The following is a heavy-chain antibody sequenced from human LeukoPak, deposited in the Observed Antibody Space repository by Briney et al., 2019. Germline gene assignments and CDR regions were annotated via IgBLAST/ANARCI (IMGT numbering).Heavy chain of an antibody. V-gene: IGHV4-4*02. J-gene: IGHJ4*02. CDR2: IYHSGST. CDR1: GGSISSSNW. CDR3: ARVTIMAAAGTWSFDY. Sequence: PSETLSLTCAVSGGSISSSNWWSWVRQPPGKGLEWIGEIYHSGSTNYNPSLKSRVTISVDKSKNQFSLELSSVTAADTAVYYCARVTIMAAAGTWSFDYWGQGTLVTVSS. D-gene: IGHD6-13*01.